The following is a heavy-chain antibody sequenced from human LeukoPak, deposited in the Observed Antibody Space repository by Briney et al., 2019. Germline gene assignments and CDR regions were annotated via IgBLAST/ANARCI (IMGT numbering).Heavy chain of an antibody. CDR3: AKGGRVGPFDY. CDR2: ISYDGSNK. V-gene: IGHV3-30*18. Sequence: PAGGSLRLSCAASGFTFSSYGMHWVRQAPGKGLEWVAVISYDGSNKYYADSVKGRFTISRDNSKNTLYLQMNSLRAEDTAVYYCAKGGRVGPFDYWGQGTLVTASS. CDR1: GFTFSSYG. D-gene: IGHD3-16*01. J-gene: IGHJ4*02.